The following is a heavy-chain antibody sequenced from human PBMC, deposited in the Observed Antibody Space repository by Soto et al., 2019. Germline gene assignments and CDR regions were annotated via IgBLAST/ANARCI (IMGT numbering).Heavy chain of an antibody. CDR3: ARTFHDYGDYVFIESALPPYYMDV. D-gene: IGHD4-17*01. V-gene: IGHV3-66*01. CDR2: IYSGGST. CDR1: GFTVSSNY. J-gene: IGHJ6*03. Sequence: GGSLRLSCAASGFTVSSNYMSWVRQAPGKGLEWVSVIYSGGSTYYADSVKGRFTISRDNSKNTLYLQMNSLRAEDTAVYYCARTFHDYGDYVFIESALPPYYMDVWGKGTTVTVSS.